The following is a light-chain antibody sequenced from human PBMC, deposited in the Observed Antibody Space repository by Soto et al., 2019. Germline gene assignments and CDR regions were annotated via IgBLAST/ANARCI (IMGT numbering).Light chain of an antibody. CDR2: DAS. Sequence: EIVLTPSPPTLSSSQGARAALSCRASQSVSTYLAWYQQKPGQAPRLFIYDASTRATGIPARFSASGSGTDFTLTISRLEPEDFAVYYCQQYGSSPGAFGQGTRLEIK. CDR1: QSVSTY. J-gene: IGKJ5*01. CDR3: QQYGSSPGA. V-gene: IGKV3-20*01.